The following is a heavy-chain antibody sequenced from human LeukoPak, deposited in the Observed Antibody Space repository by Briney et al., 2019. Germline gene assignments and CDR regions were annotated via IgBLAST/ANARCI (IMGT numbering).Heavy chain of an antibody. CDR1: GGSFSGYY. CDR2: INHSGST. CDR3: ARGNTVTTAPFDY. Sequence: SETLSLTCAVYGGSFSGYYWSWIRQPPGKGLEWIGEINHSGSTNYNPSLKSRVTISVDTSKNQFSLKLSSVTAADTAVYYCARGNTVTTAPFDYWGQGTLVTVSS. D-gene: IGHD1-1*01. V-gene: IGHV4-34*01. J-gene: IGHJ4*02.